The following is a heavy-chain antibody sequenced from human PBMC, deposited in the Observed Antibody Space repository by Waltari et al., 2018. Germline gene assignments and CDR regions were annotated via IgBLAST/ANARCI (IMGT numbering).Heavy chain of an antibody. J-gene: IGHJ4*02. CDR1: GFPFRDSD. V-gene: IGHV3-72*01. Sequence: EVQLVESGGTLVQPGGSLRLSCAASGFPFRDSDMDWVRQTPDKRLEWVGRSRNKPRNYVTEYAASVKGRFNIFRDDSKDSLYLQMNSLKIEDTAVYYCARDLDGDSNLDYWGQGTLVAVSS. CDR3: ARDLDGDSNLDY. CDR2: SRNKPRNYVT.